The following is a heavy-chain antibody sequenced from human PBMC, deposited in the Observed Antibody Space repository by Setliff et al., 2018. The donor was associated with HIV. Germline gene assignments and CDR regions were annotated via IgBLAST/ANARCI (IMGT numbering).Heavy chain of an antibody. CDR3: AKELAASGLGYFDS. Sequence: PGGSLRLSCAASGFRFRSYWMSWVRQAPGKGLEWVANIKQDGSEKYYGDSVQGRFTVSRDNAENSVYLQMNSLRAEDTAEYYCAKELAASGLGYFDSWGRGILVTVSS. D-gene: IGHD3-22*01. CDR2: IKQDGSEK. CDR1: GFRFRSYW. V-gene: IGHV3-7*03. J-gene: IGHJ4*02.